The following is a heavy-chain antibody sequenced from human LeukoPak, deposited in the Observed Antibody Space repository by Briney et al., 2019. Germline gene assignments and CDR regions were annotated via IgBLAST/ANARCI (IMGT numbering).Heavy chain of an antibody. J-gene: IGHJ4*02. Sequence: GASVKVSSKASGYIFTNYYMHWVRQAPGQGLEWMGIITPSGGSTTYAQKFQGRVTMTRDTSTSTVYMELSSLRSEDTAVYYCARSLNGYYSSFDYWGQGTLVTVSS. D-gene: IGHD3-22*01. CDR2: ITPSGGST. V-gene: IGHV1-46*01. CDR1: GYIFTNYY. CDR3: ARSLNGYYSSFDY.